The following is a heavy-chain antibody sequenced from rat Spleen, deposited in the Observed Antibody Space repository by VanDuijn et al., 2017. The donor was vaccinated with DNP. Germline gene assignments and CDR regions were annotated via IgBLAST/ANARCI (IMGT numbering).Heavy chain of an antibody. CDR1: GFTFSDYA. V-gene: IGHV5-17*01. Sequence: EVQLVESGGGLVQPGRSLKLPCAASGFTFSDYAMAWLRQAPKTGLETVATISYNVSRTYYRDSVKGRFTISRANAKSTLYRQMDSLRSEDTATYYCARRAPTTAMDAWGQGTSVTVSS. D-gene: IGHD1-11*01. CDR3: ARRAPTTAMDA. CDR2: ISYNVSRT. J-gene: IGHJ4*01.